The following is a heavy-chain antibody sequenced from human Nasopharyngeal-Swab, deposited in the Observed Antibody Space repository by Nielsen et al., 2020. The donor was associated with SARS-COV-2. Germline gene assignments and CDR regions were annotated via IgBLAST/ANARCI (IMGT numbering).Heavy chain of an antibody. V-gene: IGHV1-18*01. CDR3: ARGGEYCSGGSCYLNYYYGMDV. Sequence: ASVKVSCKASGYTFTSYGISWVRQAPGQGLEWMGWISAYNGNTNYAQKLQGRVTMTTDTSTSTAYMELRSLRSDDTAVYYCARGGEYCSGGSCYLNYYYGMDVWGQGTTATVSS. J-gene: IGHJ6*02. CDR2: ISAYNGNT. CDR1: GYTFTSYG. D-gene: IGHD2-15*01.